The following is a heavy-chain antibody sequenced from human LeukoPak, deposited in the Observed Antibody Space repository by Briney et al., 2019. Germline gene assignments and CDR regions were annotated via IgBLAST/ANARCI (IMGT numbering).Heavy chain of an antibody. D-gene: IGHD2-2*01. CDR1: GYNFTTYW. J-gene: IGHJ5*02. V-gene: IGHV5-51*01. Sequence: ASVKISCKGSGYNFTTYWIGWVRQMPGKGLEWMGIIYPVDSKTRYSPSFQGQVTISADKSISTAYLQRSSLKASDTAIYYCARMGWDCSSTSCYLGWFDPWGQGTPVTVSS. CDR2: IYPVDSKT. CDR3: ARMGWDCSSTSCYLGWFDP.